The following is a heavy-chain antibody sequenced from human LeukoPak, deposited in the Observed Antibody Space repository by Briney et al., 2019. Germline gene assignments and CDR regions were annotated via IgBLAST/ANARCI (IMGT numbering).Heavy chain of an antibody. CDR3: ARDSVVVAGFEAFDI. CDR2: ISAYNGNT. D-gene: IGHD2-15*01. Sequence: PGASVKVSCKASGYTFTSYGISWVRQAPGQGLEWMGWISAYNGNTNYAQKLQGRVTMTTDTSTSKAYMELRSLRSDDTAVYYCARDSVVVAGFEAFDIWGQGTMVTVSS. V-gene: IGHV1-18*01. CDR1: GYTFTSYG. J-gene: IGHJ3*02.